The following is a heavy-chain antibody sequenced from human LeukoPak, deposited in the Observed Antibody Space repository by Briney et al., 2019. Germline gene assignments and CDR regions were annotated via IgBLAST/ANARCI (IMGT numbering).Heavy chain of an antibody. Sequence: ASVKVSCKVSGYTLTELSIHWVRQAPGKGLEWMGWISAYNGNTNYAQKLQGRVTMTTDTSTSTAYMELRSLRSDDTAVYYCARAYGGGIAARPADYWGQGTLVTVSS. D-gene: IGHD6-6*01. CDR3: ARAYGGGIAARPADY. J-gene: IGHJ4*02. CDR2: ISAYNGNT. V-gene: IGHV1-18*01. CDR1: GYTLTELS.